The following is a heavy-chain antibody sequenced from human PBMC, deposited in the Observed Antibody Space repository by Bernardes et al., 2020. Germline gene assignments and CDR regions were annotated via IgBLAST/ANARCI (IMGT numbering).Heavy chain of an antibody. V-gene: IGHV4-4*02. CDR2: ILHTGDT. Sequence: SEPLSLTCAVSGGAISGVNWWSCVLQSPGEGLEWIAEILHTGDTNYNPSLKGRVTVSVDNSKNQFSLELTSVTAADTAIYYCTRNGAYALDFWGQGILVTVSS. CDR3: TRNGAYALDF. CDR1: GGAISGVNW. J-gene: IGHJ4*02. D-gene: IGHD2-2*01.